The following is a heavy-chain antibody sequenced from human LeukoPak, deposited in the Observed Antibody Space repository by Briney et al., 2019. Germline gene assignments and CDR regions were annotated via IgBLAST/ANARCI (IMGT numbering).Heavy chain of an antibody. Sequence: GGSLRLSCSASGFTFSNYPMHWDRQAPGKGLEYVSSISTDGGSTYYADSVKGRFTISRDNSKNTLNLQMSSLRGEDTAVYYCVKRGRQGDYAYDYWGQGTLVTVSS. CDR1: GFTFSNYP. CDR3: VKRGRQGDYAYDY. CDR2: ISTDGGST. V-gene: IGHV3-64D*06. D-gene: IGHD4-17*01. J-gene: IGHJ4*02.